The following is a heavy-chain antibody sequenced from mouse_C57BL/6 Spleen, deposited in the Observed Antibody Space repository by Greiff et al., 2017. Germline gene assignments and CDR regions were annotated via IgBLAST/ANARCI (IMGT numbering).Heavy chain of an antibody. V-gene: IGHV1-55*01. J-gene: IGHJ2*01. CDR3: ASGNYYGSSHFDY. Sequence: VQLQQPGAELVKPGASVTMSCKASGYTFTRYWITWVKQRPGQGLEWIGDIDPGSGGTNYNEKFKSKAKLTVDTSSSTAYMQLSSLTSEDSAVYDGASGNYYGSSHFDYWGQGTTLTVSS. CDR2: IDPGSGGT. D-gene: IGHD1-1*01. CDR1: GYTFTRYW.